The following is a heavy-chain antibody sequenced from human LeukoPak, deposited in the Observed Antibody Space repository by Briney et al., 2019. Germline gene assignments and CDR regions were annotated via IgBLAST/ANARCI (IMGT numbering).Heavy chain of an antibody. Sequence: GESLKISCKGSGYSFTSYWIGWVRPMPGKGLEWMGIIYPGDSDTRYSPSFQGQVTISADKSISTAYLQWSSLKASDTAMYYCARHRVDVVVPAAVDYWGQGTLVTVSS. D-gene: IGHD2-2*01. CDR3: ARHRVDVVVPAAVDY. CDR2: IYPGDSDT. J-gene: IGHJ4*02. V-gene: IGHV5-51*01. CDR1: GYSFTSYW.